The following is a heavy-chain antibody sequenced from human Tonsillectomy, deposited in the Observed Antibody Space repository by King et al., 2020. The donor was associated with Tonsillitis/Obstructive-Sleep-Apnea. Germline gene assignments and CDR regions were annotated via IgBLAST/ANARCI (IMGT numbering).Heavy chain of an antibody. V-gene: IGHV2-5*02. CDR3: AHSPEYDFWSGFPKDWFDP. Sequence: TLQESGPTLVKPPQTLTLTCTFSGFSLSTSGVGVGWIRQPPGKALEWLALIHWDDDKRYSPSLRSRLSITKDTSKNQVVLTMTNMDPVDTATYYCAHSPEYDFWSGFPKDWFDPWGQGTLVTVSS. CDR2: IHWDDDK. D-gene: IGHD3-3*01. J-gene: IGHJ5*02. CDR1: GFSLSTSGVG.